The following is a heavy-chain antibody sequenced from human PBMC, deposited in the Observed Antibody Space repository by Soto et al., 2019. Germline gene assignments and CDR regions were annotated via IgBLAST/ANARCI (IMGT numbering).Heavy chain of an antibody. CDR2: IYHRGST. Sequence: QLQLQESGSGLVKPSQTLSLTCAVSGGSISSGGYSWSWIRQPQGKGLVWIGYIYHRGSTYYNPALRNRLTISVDRTKNQCSRKLSSVTAADTAVYYFAFGPGVARNYWGQGTLVTVSS. V-gene: IGHV4-30-2*01. D-gene: IGHD3-16*01. CDR1: GGSISSGGYS. CDR3: AFGPGVARNY. J-gene: IGHJ4*02.